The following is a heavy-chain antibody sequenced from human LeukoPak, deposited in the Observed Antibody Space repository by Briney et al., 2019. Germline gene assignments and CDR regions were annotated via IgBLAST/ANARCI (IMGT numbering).Heavy chain of an antibody. Sequence: PGGSLRLSCAASGFTVSRNYMNWVRQAPGKGLEWVSVISSGGSTFYADSVKGRFTISRDNSKNTLYLQMNSLRAEDTAVYYCARAPQGDSWYFGYWGQGTLVPVSS. V-gene: IGHV3-53*01. J-gene: IGHJ4*02. CDR2: ISSGGST. D-gene: IGHD2-21*02. CDR3: ARAPQGDSWYFGY. CDR1: GFTVSRNY.